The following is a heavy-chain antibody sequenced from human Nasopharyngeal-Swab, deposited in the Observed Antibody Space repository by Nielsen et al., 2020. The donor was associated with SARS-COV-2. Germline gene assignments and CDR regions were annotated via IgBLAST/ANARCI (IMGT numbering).Heavy chain of an antibody. V-gene: IGHV4-30-2*01. D-gene: IGHD6-13*01. Sequence: SETLSLTCAVSGGSSSSGGYSWSGIRQPPGKGLEWIGYIYHSGSTYYNPSLKSRVTISVDRSKNQFSLKLSSVTAADTAVYYCARGGSSSWYYYYYGMDVWGQGTTVTVSS. CDR3: ARGGSSSWYYYYYGMDV. CDR2: IYHSGST. J-gene: IGHJ6*02. CDR1: GGSSSSGGYS.